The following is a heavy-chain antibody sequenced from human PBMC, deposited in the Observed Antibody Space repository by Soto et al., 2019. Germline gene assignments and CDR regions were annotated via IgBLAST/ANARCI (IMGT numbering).Heavy chain of an antibody. CDR2: ISSSSSTI. D-gene: IGHD2-2*01. Sequence: EVQLVESGGGLVQPGGSLRLSCAASGFTFSSYSMNWVRQAPGKGLEWVSYISSSSSTIYYADSVKGRFTISRDHAKNSLYLQMNSLRAEDTAVYYCASIIVVVPAASKDAFDIWGPGTMVTLSS. CDR1: GFTFSSYS. V-gene: IGHV3-48*01. J-gene: IGHJ3*02. CDR3: ASIIVVVPAASKDAFDI.